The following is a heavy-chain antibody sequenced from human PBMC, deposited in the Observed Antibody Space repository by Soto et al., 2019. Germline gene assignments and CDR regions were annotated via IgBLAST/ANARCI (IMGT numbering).Heavy chain of an antibody. CDR2: IKSKTDGGTT. V-gene: IGHV3-15*01. CDR3: TTEGREDYYDSSGYAFDI. CDR1: GFTFSNAW. Sequence: GESLKISCAASGFTFSNAWMSWVRQAPGKGLEWVGRIKSKTDGGTTDYAAPVKGRFTISRDDSKNTLYLQMNSLKTEDTAVYYCTTEGREDYYDSSGYAFDIWGQGTMVTVSS. J-gene: IGHJ3*02. D-gene: IGHD3-22*01.